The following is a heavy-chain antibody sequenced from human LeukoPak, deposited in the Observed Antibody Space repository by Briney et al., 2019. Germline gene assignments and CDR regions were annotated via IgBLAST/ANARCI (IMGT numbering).Heavy chain of an antibody. Sequence: SETLSLTCTVSGGSISSTSYYWSWIRQPPGKGLEWIGYFFYSGSTNYNPSFKSRVTISVDTSKNQFSLKVSSVTAADTAVYYCARSYGDYVNEGYFDYWGQGTLVTVSA. CDR3: ARSYGDYVNEGYFDY. V-gene: IGHV4-61*01. J-gene: IGHJ4*02. CDR1: GGSISSTSYY. D-gene: IGHD4-17*01. CDR2: FFYSGST.